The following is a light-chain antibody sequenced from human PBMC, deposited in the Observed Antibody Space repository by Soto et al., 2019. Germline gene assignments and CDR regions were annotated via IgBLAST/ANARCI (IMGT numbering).Light chain of an antibody. CDR1: QSISSW. V-gene: IGKV1-5*03. CDR3: QQYYTYPPT. CDR2: KAS. J-gene: IGKJ3*01. Sequence: DIPMTQSPSTLSASVGDRVTITCRASQSISSWLAWYQQKPGKAPNLLIYKASSLQGGVPSRFSGSGSGTDFSLTISSLQPDDFATYYCQQYYTYPPTFGPGTRVDI.